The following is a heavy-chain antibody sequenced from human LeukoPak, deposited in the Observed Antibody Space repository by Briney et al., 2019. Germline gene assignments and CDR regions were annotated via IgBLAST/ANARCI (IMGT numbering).Heavy chain of an antibody. V-gene: IGHV3-21*01. D-gene: IGHD5-18*01. Sequence: GRSLRLSCAASGFTFSSYSMNWVRQAPGKGLEWGSSISSSSSSIYYADSVNGRFTISRDNAKNSLYLQMNSLRAEDTAVYYCARDGRATAMGYYYYYGMDVWGQGTTVTVSS. CDR1: GFTFSSYS. J-gene: IGHJ6*02. CDR3: ARDGRATAMGYYYYYGMDV. CDR2: ISSSSSSI.